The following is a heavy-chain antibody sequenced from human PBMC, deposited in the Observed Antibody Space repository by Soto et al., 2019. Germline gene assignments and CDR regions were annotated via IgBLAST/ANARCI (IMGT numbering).Heavy chain of an antibody. J-gene: IGHJ2*01. V-gene: IGHV1-3*01. CDR3: ARGGSLYWYFDL. CDR2: INAGNGNT. Sequence: VQLVQSGAEVKKPGASVKVSCKASGYTFTSYAMHWVRQAPGQRLEWVGWINAGNGNTKYSQKFQGRGTITRDTSASTAYMELSSLRSEDTAVYYCARGGSLYWYFDLWGRGTLVTVSS. D-gene: IGHD1-26*01. CDR1: GYTFTSYA.